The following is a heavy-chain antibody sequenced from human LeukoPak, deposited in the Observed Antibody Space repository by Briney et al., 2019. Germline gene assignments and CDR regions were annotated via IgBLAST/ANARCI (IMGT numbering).Heavy chain of an antibody. D-gene: IGHD2-2*01. CDR2: ITPMLGIT. V-gene: IGHV1-69*04. J-gene: IGHJ4*02. CDR3: VYCSSTSCPDY. Sequence: GASVKVSCKASGYTFNTFAISWLRQAPGQGLEWLGRITPMLGITNHAQKFQGRVTITADESTSTAYMELSSLRSEDTAVYYCVYCSSTSCPDYWGQGTLVTVSS. CDR1: GYTFNTFA.